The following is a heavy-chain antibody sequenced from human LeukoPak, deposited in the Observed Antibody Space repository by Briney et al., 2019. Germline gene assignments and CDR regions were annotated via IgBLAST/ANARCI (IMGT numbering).Heavy chain of an antibody. J-gene: IGHJ6*02. CDR1: GYSFASYW. D-gene: IGHD2-15*01. CDR3: GRPLYSRNAHYYHGIDV. CDR2: IYSGDSDT. V-gene: IGHV5-51*01. Sequence: GESLQISCQGSGYSFASYWIAWVRQMPGKGLEWMGIIYSGDSDTRYSPSFQGRVTISADKSINTAYLQWSSLKASDTAVYYCGRPLYSRNAHYYHGIDVWGLGTMVTVSS.